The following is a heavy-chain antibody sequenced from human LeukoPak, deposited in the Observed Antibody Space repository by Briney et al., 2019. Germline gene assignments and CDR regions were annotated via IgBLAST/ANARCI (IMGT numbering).Heavy chain of an antibody. V-gene: IGHV1-2*02. Sequence: GASVKVSCKASGYTFTGYYMHWVRQAPGQGLEWMGWINPNSGGTNYAQKFQGRVTMTRDTSISTAYMELSRLRSDDTAVYYCARVYLRVPAAMPVGYWGQGTLVTVSS. CDR3: ARVYLRVPAAMPVGY. J-gene: IGHJ4*02. CDR2: INPNSGGT. D-gene: IGHD2-2*01. CDR1: GYTFTGYY.